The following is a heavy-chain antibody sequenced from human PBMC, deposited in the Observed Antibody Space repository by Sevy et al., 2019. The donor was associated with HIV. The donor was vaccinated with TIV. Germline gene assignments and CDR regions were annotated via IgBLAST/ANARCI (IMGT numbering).Heavy chain of an antibody. D-gene: IGHD6-13*01. CDR3: VSGASIAAAGNFAY. Sequence: GGSLRLSCAASGFIFSTYGMHWVRQAPGKGLEWVALIWYDGSSQYYADSVQGRFTISRDNSKNTLDLQMNSLRAEDTAVYYCVSGASIAAAGNFAYWGQGILVTVSS. J-gene: IGHJ4*02. V-gene: IGHV3-33*08. CDR1: GFIFSTYG. CDR2: IWYDGSSQ.